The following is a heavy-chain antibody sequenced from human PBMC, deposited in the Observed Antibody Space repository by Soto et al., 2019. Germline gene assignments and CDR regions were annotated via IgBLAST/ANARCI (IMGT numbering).Heavy chain of an antibody. CDR3: TTDRPNYDFWSGYYPYYYGMDV. CDR1: GFTFSNAW. D-gene: IGHD3-3*01. V-gene: IGHV3-15*01. CDR2: IKSKTDGGTT. J-gene: IGHJ6*02. Sequence: LRLSCAASGFTFSNAWMSWVRQAPGKGLEWVGRIKSKTDGGTTDYAAPVKGRFTISRDDSKNTLYLQMNSLKTEDTAVYYCTTDRPNYDFWSGYYPYYYGMDVWGQGTTVTVSS.